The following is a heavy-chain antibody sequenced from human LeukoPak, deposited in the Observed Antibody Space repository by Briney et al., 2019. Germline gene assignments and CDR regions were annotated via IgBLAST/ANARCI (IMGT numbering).Heavy chain of an antibody. CDR3: ARDGYCSSTSCYGWFDP. D-gene: IGHD2-2*03. V-gene: IGHV1-46*01. Sequence: ASVKVSCKAFGYTFTGYWMHWVRQAPGQGPEWMGVISPSGGSTIYAQKFKGRVTLTRDMSTSTDYMELSRLRSDDTAVYYCARDGYCSSTSCYGWFDPWGQGTLVTVSS. CDR1: GYTFTGYW. CDR2: ISPSGGST. J-gene: IGHJ5*02.